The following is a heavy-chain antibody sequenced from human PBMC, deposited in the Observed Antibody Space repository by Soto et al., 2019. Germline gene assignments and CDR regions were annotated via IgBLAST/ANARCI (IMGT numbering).Heavy chain of an antibody. CDR3: ARGTSSSHPYYYYGMDV. J-gene: IGHJ6*02. V-gene: IGHV3-21*01. CDR2: ISSSSSYI. CDR1: GFTFSTYS. D-gene: IGHD6-6*01. Sequence: GGSLRLSCAASGFTFSTYSMKWVRQAPGKGLQWVSSISSSSSYIYYADSVKGRFTISRDNAKNSLYLQMNRLRVEDTAVYYCARGTSSSHPYYYYGMDVWGQGTTVTVSS.